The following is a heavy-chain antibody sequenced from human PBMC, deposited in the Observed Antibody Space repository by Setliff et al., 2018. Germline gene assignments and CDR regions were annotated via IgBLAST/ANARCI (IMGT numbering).Heavy chain of an antibody. Sequence: PSETLSLTCTVSGGSISSYYWSWIRQPPGKRLEWIGYIYYSGSTYYNPSLKSRVTMSVDTSKNQFSLKLSSVTAADTAVYYCARTNYYDSSTYFNWFDPWGQGTLVTVSS. J-gene: IGHJ5*02. V-gene: IGHV4-59*08. CDR2: IYYSGST. D-gene: IGHD3-22*01. CDR3: ARTNYYDSSTYFNWFDP. CDR1: GGSISSYY.